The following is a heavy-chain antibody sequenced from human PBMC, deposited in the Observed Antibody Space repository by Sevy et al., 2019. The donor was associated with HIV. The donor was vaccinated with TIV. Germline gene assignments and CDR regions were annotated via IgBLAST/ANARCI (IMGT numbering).Heavy chain of an antibody. CDR2: IYTSGST. Sequence: SETLSLTCTVSGGSISSYYWSWIRQPPGKGLEWVGRIYTSGSTNYNPSLKSRITMSVDTSKNQFSLKLSAVTAADTAVYYCAREVMWLAGARYYYDGMDVWGQGTTVTVSS. D-gene: IGHD6-19*01. J-gene: IGHJ6*02. CDR1: GGSISSYY. V-gene: IGHV4-4*07. CDR3: AREVMWLAGARYYYDGMDV.